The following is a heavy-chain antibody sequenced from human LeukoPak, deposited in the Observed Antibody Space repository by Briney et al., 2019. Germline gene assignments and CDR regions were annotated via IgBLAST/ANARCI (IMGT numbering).Heavy chain of an antibody. Sequence: GGSLRLSCAASGFPLSSYSTNWVRQAPGKGLEWISYISASGSAIYYVDSVKGRVTVSRDNARNSLFLQMDSPRAEDTAVYYCVRVKGTYFDYWGPGTLVTVSS. CDR1: GFPLSSYS. J-gene: IGHJ4*02. D-gene: IGHD1-1*01. V-gene: IGHV3-48*01. CDR3: VRVKGTYFDY. CDR2: ISASGSAI.